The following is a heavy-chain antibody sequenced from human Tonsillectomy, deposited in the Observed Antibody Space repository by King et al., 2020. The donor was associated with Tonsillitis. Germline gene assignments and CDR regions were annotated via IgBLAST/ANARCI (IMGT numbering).Heavy chain of an antibody. J-gene: IGHJ3*01. V-gene: IGHV4-31*03. CDR2: VYHTGSA. D-gene: IGHD1-26*01. CDR3: ARGRGGITDVFDF. Sequence: VQLQESGPGLVKPSQTLSLTCSVSGGSVRSGNLYWSWIRQHPGEGLEWIGYVYHTGSAYYKVSLKIRATISIDTSKNQFSLKLSSVTAADTAIYYCARGRGGITDVFDFWGQGTLVTVSS. CDR1: GGSVRSGNLY.